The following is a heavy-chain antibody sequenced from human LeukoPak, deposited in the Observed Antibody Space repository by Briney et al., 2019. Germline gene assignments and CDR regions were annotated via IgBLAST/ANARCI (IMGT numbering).Heavy chain of an antibody. J-gene: IGHJ4*02. Sequence: SETLSLTCAVYGGSFSGYYWSWIRQPPGKGLEWIGEINHSGSTNYNPSLKSRLTLSIDTSKYQFSLKLSSVTAADTAVYYCARGRNYYESSGFYYYFDYWGQGTLVTVAS. D-gene: IGHD3-22*01. CDR1: GGSFSGYY. CDR3: ARGRNYYESSGFYYYFDY. CDR2: INHSGST. V-gene: IGHV4-34*01.